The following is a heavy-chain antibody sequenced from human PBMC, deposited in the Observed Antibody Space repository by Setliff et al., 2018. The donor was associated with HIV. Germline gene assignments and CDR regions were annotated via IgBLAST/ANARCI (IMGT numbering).Heavy chain of an antibody. Sequence: GGSLRLSCAASGFTFSSYSMNWVRQAPGKGLEWVSSISSSSSYIYYADSVKGRFTISRDNAKNSLYLQMNSLRAEDTAVYYCARDWHYYYYYGMDVWGQGTTVTVSS. CDR1: GFTFSSYS. CDR3: ARDWHYYYYYGMDV. J-gene: IGHJ6*02. V-gene: IGHV3-21*01. CDR2: ISSSSSYI.